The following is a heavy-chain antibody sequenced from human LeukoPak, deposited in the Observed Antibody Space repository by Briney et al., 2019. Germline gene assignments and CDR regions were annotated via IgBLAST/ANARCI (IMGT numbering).Heavy chain of an antibody. V-gene: IGHV3-23*01. Sequence: GGSLRLSCAPSGFTFSSYAVNWVREAPGEGLEWVSSISGSGGRTYYADSVKGRFTISRDNSKNTLFLQMNSLKADDTAVYYCARGSSYGFSMGYWGQGTLVTVSS. CDR2: ISGSGGRT. D-gene: IGHD5-18*01. CDR3: ARGSSYGFSMGY. J-gene: IGHJ4*02. CDR1: GFTFSSYA.